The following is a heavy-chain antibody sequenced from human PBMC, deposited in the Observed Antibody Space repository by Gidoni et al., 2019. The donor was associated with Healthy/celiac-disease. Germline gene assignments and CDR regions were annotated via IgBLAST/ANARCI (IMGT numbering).Heavy chain of an antibody. D-gene: IGHD3-3*01. V-gene: IGHV3-30-3*01. CDR1: GFTFSSYA. J-gene: IGHJ4*02. Sequence: QVQLVESGGGVVQPGRSLRLSCAASGFTFSSYAMHWVRQAPGKGLELVAVISYDGSNKYYADSVKGRFTISRDNSKNTLYLQMNSLRAEDTAVYYCAGGYDFWSGYSFDYWGQGTLVTVSS. CDR3: AGGYDFWSGYSFDY. CDR2: ISYDGSNK.